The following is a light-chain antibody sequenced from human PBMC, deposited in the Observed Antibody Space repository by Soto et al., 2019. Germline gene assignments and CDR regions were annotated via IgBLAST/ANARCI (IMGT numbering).Light chain of an antibody. J-gene: IGLJ1*01. CDR3: CSYASDSTYV. V-gene: IGLV2-23*01. CDR1: SSDVGNYNL. CDR2: EGS. Sequence: QSALTQPASVSGSPGQSITISCTGTSSDVGNYNLVSWYQQHPGKAPKHMIYEGSRRPSGVSNRFSGSKSGNAASLTISGLQAEDEADYYCCSYASDSTYVFGSGTKVTVL.